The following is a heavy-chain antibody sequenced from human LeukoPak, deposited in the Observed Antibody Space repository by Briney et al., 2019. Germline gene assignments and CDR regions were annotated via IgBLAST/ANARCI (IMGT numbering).Heavy chain of an antibody. V-gene: IGHV4-34*01. J-gene: IGHJ5*02. CDR2: INHSGST. CDR1: GGSFSGYY. CDR3: AGRGYYGSGSSIRNWFDP. Sequence: SETLSLTCAVYGGSFSGYYWSWIRQPPGKGLEGIGEINHSGSTNYNPSLKSRVAISVDTSKNQFSLKLSSVTAADTAVYYCAGRGYYGSGSSIRNWFDPWGQGTLVTVSS. D-gene: IGHD3-10*01.